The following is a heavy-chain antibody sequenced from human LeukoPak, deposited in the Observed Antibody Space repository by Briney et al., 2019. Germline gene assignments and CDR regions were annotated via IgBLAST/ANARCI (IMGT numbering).Heavy chain of an antibody. D-gene: IGHD3-22*01. CDR3: AKLQDFYDNSGYSYFDN. Sequence: PGGSLRLSCAASGFTFSTYAMSWVRQAPGKGLEWVSAISGSGGSTYYADSVKGRFTISRDNSKNTLYLHLSSLRVEDTAVYYRAKLQDFYDNSGYSYFDNWGQGTLVTVSS. CDR2: ISGSGGST. J-gene: IGHJ4*02. CDR1: GFTFSTYA. V-gene: IGHV3-23*01.